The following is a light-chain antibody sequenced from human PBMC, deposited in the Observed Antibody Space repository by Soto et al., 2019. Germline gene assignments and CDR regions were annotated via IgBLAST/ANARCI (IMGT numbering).Light chain of an antibody. CDR2: AAS. J-gene: IGKJ1*01. CDR1: QGISNY. V-gene: IGKV1-27*01. Sequence: DIQMTQSPSSLSASVGDRVTITCRVSQGISNYLAWYQQKPGKVPKLLIYAASTLQSGVSSRFSGSGSGTDFTLTISSLQPEDVATYYCQKYNSAPRTFGQGTKVEIK. CDR3: QKYNSAPRT.